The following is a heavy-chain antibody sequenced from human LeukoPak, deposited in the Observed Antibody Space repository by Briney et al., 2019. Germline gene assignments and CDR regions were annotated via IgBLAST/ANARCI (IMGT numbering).Heavy chain of an antibody. J-gene: IGHJ6*02. CDR3: TRLGNYCSGGSYFPNSYYYGMDV. CDR1: GFTFGDYA. V-gene: IGHV3-49*04. D-gene: IGHD2-15*01. CDR2: IRSKGHGGTT. Sequence: GGSLRLSCTTSGFTFGDYAMSWVRQAPGKGLEWVGFIRSKGHGGTTEYAASVRGRFTISRDDSKSVAYLQMNSLKTEDTAVYYCTRLGNYCSGGSYFPNSYYYGMDVWGQGTTVAVSS.